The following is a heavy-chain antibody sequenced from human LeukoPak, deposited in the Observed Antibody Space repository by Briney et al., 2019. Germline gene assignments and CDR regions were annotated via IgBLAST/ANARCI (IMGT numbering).Heavy chain of an antibody. Sequence: GGSLRLSCAASGFTFTSYSMNWVRQAPGKGLEWVANIKQDGSEKYYVDSVKGRFTISRDNAKNSLYLQMNSLRAEDTAVYYCARDRRGPFDYWGQGTLVTVSS. CDR3: ARDRRGPFDY. V-gene: IGHV3-7*03. CDR2: IKQDGSEK. CDR1: GFTFTSYS. D-gene: IGHD3-10*01. J-gene: IGHJ4*02.